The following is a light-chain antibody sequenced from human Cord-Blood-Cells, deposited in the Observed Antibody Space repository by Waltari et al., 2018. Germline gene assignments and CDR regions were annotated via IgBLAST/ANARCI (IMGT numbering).Light chain of an antibody. CDR2: EVS. V-gene: IGLV2-14*01. CDR3: SSYTSSSTWV. CDR1: SSDVGGYNY. Sequence: QSALTQPASVSGSPGQSLTISCTGTSSDVGGYNYVSWYQQHPGKAPKLMIYEVSKRPSGVSNRFSGSKSGNTASLTISGLQAEDEADYYCSSYTSSSTWVFGGGTKLTVL. J-gene: IGLJ3*02.